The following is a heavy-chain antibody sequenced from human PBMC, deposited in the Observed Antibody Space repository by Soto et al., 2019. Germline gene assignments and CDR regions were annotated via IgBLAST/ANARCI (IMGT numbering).Heavy chain of an antibody. CDR2: IYPNGRK. CDR3: ARMRGLGEISPFFDH. CDR1: SAYLDSDN. V-gene: IGHV4-59*07. Sequence: QVHLQESGPGLVKPSDALSLTCAVSSAYLDSDNWSWIWPPPGKGLEWIAYIYPNGRKTYNPFLRGRIGITIDKSKNQCPLRLDTVFAADAAVYFCARMRGLGEISPFFDHWGQGTLVTVSS. J-gene: IGHJ4*02. D-gene: IGHD3-16*02.